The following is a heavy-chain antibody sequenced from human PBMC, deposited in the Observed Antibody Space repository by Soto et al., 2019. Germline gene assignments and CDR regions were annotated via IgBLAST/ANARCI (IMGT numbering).Heavy chain of an antibody. J-gene: IGHJ4*02. CDR2: ISYDGSNK. CDR1: GFTFSSYA. D-gene: IGHD3-16*01. Sequence: GGSLRLSCAASGFTFSSYAMHWVRQAPGKGLEWVAVISYDGSNKFYADSVKGRFTISRDISKNTLYLQMNSLRAEDAAVYYCARDPGGYFDYWGQGTLVTVSS. CDR3: ARDPGGYFDY. V-gene: IGHV3-30-3*01.